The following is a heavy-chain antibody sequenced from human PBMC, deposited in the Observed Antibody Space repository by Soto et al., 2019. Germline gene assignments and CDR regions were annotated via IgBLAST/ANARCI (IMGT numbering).Heavy chain of an antibody. J-gene: IGHJ4*02. CDR2: ISGSGGST. CDR3: AKDLEESSGWPSSFDY. D-gene: IGHD6-19*01. Sequence: GGSLRLSCAASGFTFSSYAMSWVRQAPGKGLEWVSAISGSGGSTYYADSVKGRFTISRDNSKNTLYLQMNSLRAEDTAVYYCAKDLEESSGWPSSFDYWGQGTLVTVSS. V-gene: IGHV3-23*01. CDR1: GFTFSSYA.